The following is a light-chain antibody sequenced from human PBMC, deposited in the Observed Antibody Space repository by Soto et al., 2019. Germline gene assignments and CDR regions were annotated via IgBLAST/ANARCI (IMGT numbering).Light chain of an antibody. V-gene: IGKV1-39*01. CDR2: AAS. CDR1: QTISSY. CDR3: QQSYTTPPT. Sequence: DIQMTQSPSSLSASVGDRVTITCRASQTISSYLNWYQQKPGKAPKLLMYAASSLQSGVPSRFSGSGSGTDFTLTITSLQPEDFATYYCQQSYTTPPTLGQGTKLEIK. J-gene: IGKJ2*01.